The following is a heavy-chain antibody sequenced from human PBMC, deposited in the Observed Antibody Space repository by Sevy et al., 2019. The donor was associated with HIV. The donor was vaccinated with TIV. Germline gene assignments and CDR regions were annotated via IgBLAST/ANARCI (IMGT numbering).Heavy chain of an antibody. CDR2: ITPIFGTA. CDR3: SRGEKLGNCGGSSCYSGNY. V-gene: IGHV1-69*13. CDR1: GETFRTYA. J-gene: IGHJ4*02. Sequence: ASVKVSCKASGETFRTYAFSWVRQPPGQGLDWMGGITPIFGTANYAPDFRGRVTITGEDSTSTVNLELTSLRSEDTAVYYGSRGEKLGNCGGSSCYSGNYWGQGTLVTVSS. D-gene: IGHD2-15*01.